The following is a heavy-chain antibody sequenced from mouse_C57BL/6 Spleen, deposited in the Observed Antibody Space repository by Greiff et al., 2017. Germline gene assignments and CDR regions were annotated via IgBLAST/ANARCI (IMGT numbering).Heavy chain of an antibody. Sequence: VHLKQSGPGLVQPSQSLSITCTVSGFSLTSYGVHWVRQSPGKGLEWLGVIWSGGSTDYNAAFISRLSISKDNSKSQVFFKMNSLQADDTAIYYCASPYAMDYWGQGTSVTVSS. J-gene: IGHJ4*01. CDR3: ASPYAMDY. V-gene: IGHV2-2*01. CDR1: GFSLTSYG. CDR2: IWSGGST.